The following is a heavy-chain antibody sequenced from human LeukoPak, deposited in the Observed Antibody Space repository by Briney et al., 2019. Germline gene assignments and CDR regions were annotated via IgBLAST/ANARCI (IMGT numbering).Heavy chain of an antibody. V-gene: IGHV4-4*02. CDR2: IYHSGST. Sequence: PGGSLRLSCVASGFTFSNAWMSWVRQPPGKGLEWIGDIYHSGSTNHNPFLKSRVTISVDKSKNQFSLKLSSVTAADTAVYYCARFGSGYYYFDSWGQGTLVTVSS. J-gene: IGHJ4*02. D-gene: IGHD3-22*01. CDR3: ARFGSGYYYFDS. CDR1: GFTFSNAW.